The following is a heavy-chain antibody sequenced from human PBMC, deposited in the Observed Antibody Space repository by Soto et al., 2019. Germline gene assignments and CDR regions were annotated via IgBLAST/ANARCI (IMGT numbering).Heavy chain of an antibody. J-gene: IGHJ6*02. D-gene: IGHD1-7*01. V-gene: IGHV3-15*01. CDR2: IKSKTDGGTT. CDR3: TTGITGTNFYYYYYGMDV. Sequence: GGSLRLSCAASGFTFSNAWMSWVRQAPGKGLEWVGRIKSKTDGGTTDYAAPVKGRFTISRDDSKNTLYLQMNSLKTEDTAVYYCTTGITGTNFYYYYYGMDVWGQGTTVTVSS. CDR1: GFTFSNAW.